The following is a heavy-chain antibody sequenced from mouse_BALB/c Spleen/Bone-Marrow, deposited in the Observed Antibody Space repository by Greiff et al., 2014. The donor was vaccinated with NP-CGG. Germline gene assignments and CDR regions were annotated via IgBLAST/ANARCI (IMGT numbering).Heavy chain of an antibody. CDR1: GYTFTSYA. D-gene: IGHD4-1*01. V-gene: IGHV1-4*02. J-gene: IGHJ3*01. CDR3: AYWDLAY. Sequence: QVQLQQSAAELARPGASVKMSCKASGYTFTSYAMHWVKQRPGQGLEWIGYINPSSGYTEYNQKFKDKTTLTADKSSSTAYMQLSSLTSEDSAVYYCAYWDLAYWGQGTLVTVSA. CDR2: INPSSGYT.